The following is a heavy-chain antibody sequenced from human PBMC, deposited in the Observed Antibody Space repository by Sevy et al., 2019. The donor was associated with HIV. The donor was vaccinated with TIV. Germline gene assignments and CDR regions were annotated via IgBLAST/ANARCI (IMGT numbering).Heavy chain of an antibody. V-gene: IGHV3-21*01. CDR3: ASQYSSTSFTGN. D-gene: IGHD2-2*01. Sequence: GGSLRLSCAASGFTFSSYSMNWVRQAPGKGLEWVSSISSSSSYIYYADSVKGRFTISRDNAKNSLYLQMNSLRAEDTAVYYCASQYSSTSFTGNWGQGTLVTVSS. CDR2: ISSSSSYI. J-gene: IGHJ4*02. CDR1: GFTFSSYS.